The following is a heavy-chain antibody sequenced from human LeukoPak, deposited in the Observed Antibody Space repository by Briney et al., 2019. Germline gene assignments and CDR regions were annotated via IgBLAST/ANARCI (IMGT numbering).Heavy chain of an antibody. CDR2: VYTTGST. CDR1: GGSISGYY. D-gene: IGHD3-10*01. CDR3: AICSYDSGNYRLDY. J-gene: IGHJ4*02. V-gene: IGHV4-4*07. Sequence: SETLSLTCSVSGGSISGYYWSWIRHPAGEGLEWIGHVYTTGSTNYNPSLKSRVTVSVDTSKNQFSLKLRTVTGADTAVYYCAICSYDSGNYRLDYWGQGILVTVSS.